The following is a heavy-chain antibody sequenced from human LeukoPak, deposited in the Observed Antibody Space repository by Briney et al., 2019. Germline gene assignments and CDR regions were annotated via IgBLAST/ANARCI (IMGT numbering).Heavy chain of an antibody. D-gene: IGHD6-13*01. CDR1: GYTFTSYD. CDR3: ARGRRGIAAAQYYYYYMDV. J-gene: IGHJ6*03. V-gene: IGHV1-8*01. CDR2: MNPNSGNT. Sequence: GASVKVSCKASGYTFTSYDINWVRQATGQGLEWMGWMNPNSGNTGYAQKFQGRVTMTRNTSISTAYMELSSLRSEDTAVYYCARGRRGIAAAQYYYYYMDVWGKGTTVTVSS.